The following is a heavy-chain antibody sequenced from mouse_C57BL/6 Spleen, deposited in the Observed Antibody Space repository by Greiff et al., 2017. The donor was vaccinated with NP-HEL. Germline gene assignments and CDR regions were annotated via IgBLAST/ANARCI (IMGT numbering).Heavy chain of an antibody. V-gene: IGHV1-69*01. CDR1: GYTFTSYW. CDR3: SRGGYDYDTYYAMDY. Sequence: QVQLQQPGAELVMPGASVKLSCKASGYTFTSYWMHWVKQRPGQGLEWIGEIDPSDSYTNYNQKFKGKSTLTVDKSSSTAYMQLSSLTSEDSAVYYCSRGGYDYDTYYAMDYWGQGTSVTGSS. D-gene: IGHD2-4*01. J-gene: IGHJ4*01. CDR2: IDPSDSYT.